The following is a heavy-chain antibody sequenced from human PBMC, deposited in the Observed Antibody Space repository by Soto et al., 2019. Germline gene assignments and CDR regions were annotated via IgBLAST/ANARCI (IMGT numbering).Heavy chain of an antibody. Sequence: GASVKVSCKASGYILSSYNMHWVRQAPGQGLEWMGIINPSGGRTSYAQKFQDRVTMTRDTSTNTVYMELSSLRSDDTAVYYCARTYCAADCPRRDFDYWGQGTLVTVSS. CDR3: ARTYCAADCPRRDFDY. V-gene: IGHV1-46*01. CDR2: INPSGGRT. CDR1: GYILSSYN. D-gene: IGHD2-21*02. J-gene: IGHJ4*02.